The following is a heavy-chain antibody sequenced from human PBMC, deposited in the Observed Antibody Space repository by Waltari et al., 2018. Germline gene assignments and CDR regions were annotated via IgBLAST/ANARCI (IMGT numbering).Heavy chain of an antibody. Sequence: QVQLVQSGAEVKKPGASVKVSCKASGYPFTDYYFHWGRQAPGRRPEWRGRSSPNSVETNYAQKFQGRVTMTRDTSISTGYMELSRLTAYDTAVYYCARGFPINMFQGVIIEDYWGQGTLVTVSS. CDR1: GYPFTDYY. J-gene: IGHJ4*02. CDR2: SSPNSVET. CDR3: ARGFPINMFQGVIIEDY. V-gene: IGHV1-2*06. D-gene: IGHD3-10*01.